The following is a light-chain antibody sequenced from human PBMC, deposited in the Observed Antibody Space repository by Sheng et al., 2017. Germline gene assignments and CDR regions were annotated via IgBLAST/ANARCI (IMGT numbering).Light chain of an antibody. CDR1: QSVSSSY. CDR3: QQYGSSPNS. V-gene: IGKV3-20*01. J-gene: IGKJ2*03. CDR2: GAS. Sequence: TQSPSTLSASVGDRVTITCRASQSVSSSYLAWYQQKPGQAPRLLIYGASSRATGIPDRFSGSGSGTDFTLTISRLEPEDFAVYYCQQYGSSPNSFGQGTKLEIK.